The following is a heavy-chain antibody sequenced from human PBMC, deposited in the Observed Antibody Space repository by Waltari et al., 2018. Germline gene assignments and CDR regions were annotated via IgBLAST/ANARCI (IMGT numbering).Heavy chain of an antibody. D-gene: IGHD2-2*01. CDR2: VSPKWGNA. Sequence: QVQLVQAGAEVTKPGASVKVACTASGCPVISRNITWVRQATGQGLAWMGWVSPKWGNAGYAQKFQGRVTITSDTSINTGYMEVSSLRSEDTAVYYCVRGKSHARDGAFDIWGQGTMVTVSS. J-gene: IGHJ3*02. CDR1: GCPVISRN. CDR3: VRGKSHARDGAFDI. V-gene: IGHV1-8*01.